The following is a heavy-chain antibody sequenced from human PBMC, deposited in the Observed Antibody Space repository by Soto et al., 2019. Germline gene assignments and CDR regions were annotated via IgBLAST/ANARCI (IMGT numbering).Heavy chain of an antibody. CDR1: GGSFSDYY. J-gene: IGHJ4*02. CDR2: INHSGST. V-gene: IGHV4-34*01. CDR3: ARGEVVVTWLW. Sequence: PSETLSLTCAVYGGSFSDYYWSWIRQPPGKGLEWIGEINHSGSTNYNPSLKSRVTISVDTSKNQFSLKLSSVTAADTAVYYCARGEVVVTWLWWGQGTQVTVSS. D-gene: IGHD2-21*02.